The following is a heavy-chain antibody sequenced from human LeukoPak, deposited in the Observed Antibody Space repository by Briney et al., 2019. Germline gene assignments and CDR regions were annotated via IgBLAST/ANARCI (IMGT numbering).Heavy chain of an antibody. Sequence: GESLHISSQGSGYSFTSYWMGWVREMPGKGLEWMGIIYPGDSDTGYSPSFQGQVTVSADKSISTAYLQWSSLKASHTAMYYCARRGGDCSGGRCYSLDYWGQGTLVTVSS. CDR2: IYPGDSDT. V-gene: IGHV5-51*01. D-gene: IGHD2-15*01. J-gene: IGHJ4*02. CDR3: ARRGGDCSGGRCYSLDY. CDR1: GYSFTSYW.